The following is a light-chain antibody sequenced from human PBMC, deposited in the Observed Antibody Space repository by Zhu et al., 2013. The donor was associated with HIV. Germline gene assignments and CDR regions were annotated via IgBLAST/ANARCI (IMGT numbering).Light chain of an antibody. J-gene: IGKJ2*01. CDR2: GAS. CDR1: QSVSSNL. Sequence: EIVLTQSPGTLSLSPGERATLSCRATQSVSSNLLAWYQQKPGQAPRLLIYGASSRATGIPDRFSGSGSGTDFTLTISRLEPEDSAVYYCHQYSSSPNTFGQGPSWRSN. V-gene: IGKV3-20*01. CDR3: HQYSSSPNT.